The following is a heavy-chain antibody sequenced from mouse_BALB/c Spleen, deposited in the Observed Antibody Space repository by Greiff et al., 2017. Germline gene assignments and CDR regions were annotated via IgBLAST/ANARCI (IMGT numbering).Heavy chain of an antibody. D-gene: IGHD1-2*01. J-gene: IGHJ4*01. Sequence: QVQLQQSGAELVKPGASVKLSCKASGYTFTSYYMYWVKQRPGQGLEWIGEINPSNGGTNFNEKFKSKATLTVDKSSSTAYMQLSSLTSEDSAVYYCTRYPPNSLLGAMDYWGQGTSVTVSA. CDR2: INPSNGGT. V-gene: IGHV1S81*02. CDR1: GYTFTSYY. CDR3: TRYPPNSLLGAMDY.